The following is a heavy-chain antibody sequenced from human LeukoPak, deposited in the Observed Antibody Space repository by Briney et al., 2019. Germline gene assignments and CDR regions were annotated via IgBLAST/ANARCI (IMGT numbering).Heavy chain of an antibody. J-gene: IGHJ6*02. Sequence: GGSLRLSCAASGFTFSSYGMNWVRQAPGKGLEWLSGISGSGTSTYYADSVKGRFTISRDNSKNTLYLQTNSLRAEDTAVYYCAKAIAPYDSSAKSYYHAFDVWGQGTTVTVSS. V-gene: IGHV3-23*01. D-gene: IGHD3-22*01. CDR1: GFTFSSYG. CDR3: AKAIAPYDSSAKSYYHAFDV. CDR2: ISGSGTST.